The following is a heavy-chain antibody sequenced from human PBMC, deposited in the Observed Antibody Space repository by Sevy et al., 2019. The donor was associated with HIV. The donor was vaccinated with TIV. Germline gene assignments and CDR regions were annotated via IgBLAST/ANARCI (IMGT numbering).Heavy chain of an antibody. CDR3: AREGYYYRSGTYRPPNYYGMDV. J-gene: IGHJ6*02. V-gene: IGHV1-18*01. Sequence: ASVKVSCKASGYTFSSYGISWVRQAPGQGLEWMGWISDYNGYTNYAHKFQGRVTMSTETSTRTAYMELRSRRSDDTAVYFCAREGYYYRSGTYRPPNYYGMDVWGQGTAVTVYS. CDR2: ISDYNGYT. D-gene: IGHD3-10*01. CDR1: GYTFSSYG.